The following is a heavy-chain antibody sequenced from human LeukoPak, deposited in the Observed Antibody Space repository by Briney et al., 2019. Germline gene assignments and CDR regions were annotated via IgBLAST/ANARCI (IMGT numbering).Heavy chain of an antibody. Sequence: GGSLRLSCAASGFTFNSAWMSWVRQAPGKGLEWVCRIKSKTEGKTTDYAAPVKGRFSRSRDDSKNTLYLQTNSLKTEDTAVYFCTTDGTSDGLWYWGQGTLATVSS. CDR1: GFTFNSAW. CDR2: IKSKTEGKTT. J-gene: IGHJ4*02. D-gene: IGHD2-21*01. V-gene: IGHV3-15*01. CDR3: TTDGTSDGLWY.